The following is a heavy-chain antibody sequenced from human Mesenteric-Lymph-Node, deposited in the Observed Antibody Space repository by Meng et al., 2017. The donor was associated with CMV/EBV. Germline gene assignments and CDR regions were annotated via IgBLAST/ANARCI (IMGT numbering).Heavy chain of an antibody. CDR2: MNPNSGNT. Sequence: QAQLVQSGAEVKKPGAEVKVSCKASGYTFTSFDINWVRQATGQGPEWMGWMNPNSGNTGYAQKFQGRVTLTRDTSISTAYMELSSLRSEDTAVYYCARGPSYSSGFPDCWGQGTLVTVSS. D-gene: IGHD6-19*01. V-gene: IGHV1-8*02. CDR1: GYTFTSFD. J-gene: IGHJ4*02. CDR3: ARGPSYSSGFPDC.